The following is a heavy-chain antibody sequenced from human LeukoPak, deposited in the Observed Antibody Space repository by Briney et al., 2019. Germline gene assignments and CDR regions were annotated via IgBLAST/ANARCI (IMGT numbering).Heavy chain of an antibody. CDR1: GGSISSYY. Sequence: PSETLSLTCTVSGGSISSYYWSWIRQPPGKGLEGIAYISDIGSINYNPSLKSRVTISLDTCKNQFSLKLRSVTAADTAIYYCAGHGPRNTVDFWGQGTLVTVSS. CDR3: AGHGPRNTVDF. D-gene: IGHD2/OR15-2a*01. J-gene: IGHJ4*02. V-gene: IGHV4-59*08. CDR2: ISDIGSI.